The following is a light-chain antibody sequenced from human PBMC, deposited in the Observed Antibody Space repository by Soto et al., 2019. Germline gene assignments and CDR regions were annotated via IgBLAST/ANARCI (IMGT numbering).Light chain of an antibody. Sequence: DIDLTQSPFFLSASVGERVTITCLASQGIKYYLAWYQQKPGKAPKLLIYAASTLQSGVASGFSGSGCGTEFTLLTINLQPEEDAAYYCGKLNRYSLTFGGGTKVDIK. J-gene: IGKJ4*01. V-gene: IGKV1-9*01. CDR1: QGIKYY. CDR3: GKLNRYSLT. CDR2: AAS.